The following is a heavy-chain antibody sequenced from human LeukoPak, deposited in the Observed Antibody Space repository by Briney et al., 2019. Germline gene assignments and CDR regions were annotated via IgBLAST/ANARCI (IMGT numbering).Heavy chain of an antibody. CDR3: AKDGLYYDGSAHVYYFDY. CDR2: ITGSGYYT. D-gene: IGHD3-22*01. Sequence: GGSLRLSCAASGFTVIKNYMTWVRQAPGKGLEWVSSITGSGYYTYYIDSVKGRFTISRDNSKNILYLQMNSLRGEDTALYYCAKDGLYYDGSAHVYYFDYWGQGTLVAVSS. V-gene: IGHV3-23*01. J-gene: IGHJ4*02. CDR1: GFTVIKNY.